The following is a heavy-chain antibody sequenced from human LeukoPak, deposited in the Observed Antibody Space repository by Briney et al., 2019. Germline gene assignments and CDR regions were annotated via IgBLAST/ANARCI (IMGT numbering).Heavy chain of an antibody. CDR3: ARETRLGSSSSFPGYYYYGMDV. CDR2: MNPNSGNT. Sequence: ASVKVSCKASGYTFTSYDINWVRQATGQGLEWMGWMNPNSGNTGYAQKFQGRVTMTRNTSISTAYMELSSLRSEDTAVYYRARETRLGSSSSFPGYYYYGMDVWGQGTTVTVSS. CDR1: GYTFTSYD. V-gene: IGHV1-8*01. D-gene: IGHD6-6*01. J-gene: IGHJ6*02.